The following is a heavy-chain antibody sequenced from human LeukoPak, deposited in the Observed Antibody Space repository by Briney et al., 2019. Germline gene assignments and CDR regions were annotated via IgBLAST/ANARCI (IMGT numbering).Heavy chain of an antibody. CDR2: IKQDGSEK. V-gene: IGHV3-7*01. Sequence: PGGSLRLSCSASGFTFSNYYMTWVRQAPGKAREWVAFIKQDGSEKAYVDSVKGRFTISRDNAKNSLYLQMDSLRAEDTAICYCVRGSPVWEIWGQGALVTVSS. CDR1: GFTFSNYY. CDR3: VRGSPVWEI. D-gene: IGHD1-26*01. J-gene: IGHJ4*02.